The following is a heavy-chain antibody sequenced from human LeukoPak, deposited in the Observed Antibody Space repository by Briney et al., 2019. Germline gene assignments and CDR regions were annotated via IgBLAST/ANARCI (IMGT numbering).Heavy chain of an antibody. D-gene: IGHD3-10*01. J-gene: IGHJ6*02. CDR3: ARDWAGPYGSGSYYYYYGMDV. CDR1: GGTFSSYA. Sequence: SVKVSCKASGGTFSSYAISWVRQAPGQGLEWMGGIIPIFGTANYAQKFQGRVTITADESTSTAYMELSSLRSEDTAVYYCARDWAGPYGSGSYYYYYGMDVWGQGALVTVSS. CDR2: IIPIFGTA. V-gene: IGHV1-69*13.